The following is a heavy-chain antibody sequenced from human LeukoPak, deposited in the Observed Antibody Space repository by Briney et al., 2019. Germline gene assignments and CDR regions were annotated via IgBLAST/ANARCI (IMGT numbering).Heavy chain of an antibody. V-gene: IGHV3-53*01. Sequence: GGSLRLSCAASGFTVSSNYMSWVRQAPGKGLEWVSVIYSGGSGSTYYADSVKGRFTISRDNAKNSLYLQVNSLRAEDTAVYYCARVQTPYYGGDEIGYWGQGTLVTVSS. D-gene: IGHD2-21*01. J-gene: IGHJ4*02. CDR3: ARVQTPYYGGDEIGY. CDR2: IYSGGSGST. CDR1: GFTVSSNY.